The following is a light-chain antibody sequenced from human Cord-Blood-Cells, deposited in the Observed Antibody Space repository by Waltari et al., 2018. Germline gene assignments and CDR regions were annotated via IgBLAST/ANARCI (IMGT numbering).Light chain of an antibody. V-gene: IGKV4-1*01. Sequence: DIVMTQSPDSLAVSPGERATITCKSSQSVLYSSNNKNYLAWYQQKPGQPPKLLIYWASTRESGVPDRFSGSGSGTDFTLTISSLQAEDVAVYYCQQYYSTPTFGQGTKVEIK. CDR2: WAS. J-gene: IGKJ1*01. CDR1: QSVLYSSNNKNY. CDR3: QQYYSTPT.